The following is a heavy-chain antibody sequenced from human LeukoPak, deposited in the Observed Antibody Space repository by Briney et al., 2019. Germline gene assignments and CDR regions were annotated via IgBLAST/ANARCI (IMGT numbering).Heavy chain of an antibody. CDR2: INQDEI. Sequence: GGSLRLSCVASGFTFSSSWMTWVRQGPGKGLQWVASINQDEIHYVDAVRGRFTISRDNAKNSLYLQMNSLRAEDTAVYYCARTYYDILTAYNPYFDYWGQGTLVIVSS. V-gene: IGHV3-7*01. J-gene: IGHJ4*02. CDR3: ARTYYDILTAYNPYFDY. CDR1: GFTFSSSW. D-gene: IGHD3-9*01.